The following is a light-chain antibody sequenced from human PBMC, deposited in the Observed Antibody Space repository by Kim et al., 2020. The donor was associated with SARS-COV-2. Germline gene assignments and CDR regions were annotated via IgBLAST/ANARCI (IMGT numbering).Light chain of an antibody. CDR1: TSRSGS. Sequence: APGKTATVTCEGDTSRSGSVHCYQQEPGQAPVLVLYYDTDRPSGIPDRLSGSNAGSAATLTITTIEPGDVADYDCQVWAKSRDHPVFGGGTKLTVL. J-gene: IGLJ2*01. CDR3: QVWAKSRDHPV. V-gene: IGLV3-21*04. CDR2: YDT.